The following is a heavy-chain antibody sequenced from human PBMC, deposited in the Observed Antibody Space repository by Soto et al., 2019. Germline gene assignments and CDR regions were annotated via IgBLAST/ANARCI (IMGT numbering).Heavy chain of an antibody. J-gene: IGHJ1*01. Sequence: GWSLRLSYSASRLTFRIYAMSGVRQAPGEGLEWVSAISSSGDDTYYADSVKGRFTISRDNSRNAVHLQMNSLRAEDTAVYYCATRGRGFNDGCCLGWGKGTLVTVSS. CDR1: RLTFRIYA. V-gene: IGHV3-23*01. CDR2: ISSSGDDT. CDR3: ATRGRGFNDGCCLG. D-gene: IGHD3-10*01.